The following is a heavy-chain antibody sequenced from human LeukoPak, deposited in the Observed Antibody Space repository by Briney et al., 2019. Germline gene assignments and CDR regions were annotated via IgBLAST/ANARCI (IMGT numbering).Heavy chain of an antibody. CDR1: GFTFSSYA. CDR3: AKESGPRYSGSYFDY. Sequence: PGGSLRLSCAASGFTFSSYAMSWVRQAPGKGLEGVSAISGSGGSTYYADSVKGRFTISRDNSKNTLYLQMDSLRAEDTAVYYCAKESGPRYSGSYFDYWGQGTLVTVSS. V-gene: IGHV3-23*01. J-gene: IGHJ4*02. CDR2: ISGSGGST. D-gene: IGHD1-26*01.